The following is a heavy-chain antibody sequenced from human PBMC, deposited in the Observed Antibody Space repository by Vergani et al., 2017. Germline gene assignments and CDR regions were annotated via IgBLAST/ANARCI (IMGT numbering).Heavy chain of an antibody. Sequence: QLQLQESGPGLVKPSETLSLTCTVSGGSISSSSYYWGWIRQPPGKGLEWIGSIYYSGSTYYNPSLKSRVTISVDTSKNQFSLKLSSVTAADTAVYYCAKRPRPDYYDSSGYESYFDYWGQGTLVTVSS. V-gene: IGHV4-39*01. J-gene: IGHJ4*02. CDR3: AKRPRPDYYDSSGYESYFDY. CDR1: GGSISSSSYY. D-gene: IGHD3-22*01. CDR2: IYYSGST.